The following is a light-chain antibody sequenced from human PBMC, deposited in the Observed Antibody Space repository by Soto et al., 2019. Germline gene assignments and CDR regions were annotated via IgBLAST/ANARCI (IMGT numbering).Light chain of an antibody. CDR1: QSINRW. CDR3: QQYGSYWT. CDR2: DAS. V-gene: IGKV1-5*01. Sequence: IQMTQSPSTLSASIGDTVTITCRASQSINRWLAWYQQKPGEAPKLLIYDASSLESGVPSRFSGTGSVTEFTLISSSLQPDDFATYYCQQYGSYWTFGQGTKVEIK. J-gene: IGKJ1*01.